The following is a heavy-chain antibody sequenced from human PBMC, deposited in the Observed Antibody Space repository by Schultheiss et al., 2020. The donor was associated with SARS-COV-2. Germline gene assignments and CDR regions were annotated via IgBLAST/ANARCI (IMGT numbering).Heavy chain of an antibody. CDR2: ISSSGTAM. CDR1: GFTFSDYY. Sequence: GESLKISCAASGFTFSDYYMSWVRQAPGKGLEWLSYISSSGTAMYYADSVKGRFTVSRDNGKNSLYLQTNSLRDEDTAGYYCARERGRDYYYYGMDVWGQGTAVTVSS. CDR3: ARERGRDYYYYGMDV. V-gene: IGHV3-11*04. J-gene: IGHJ6*02.